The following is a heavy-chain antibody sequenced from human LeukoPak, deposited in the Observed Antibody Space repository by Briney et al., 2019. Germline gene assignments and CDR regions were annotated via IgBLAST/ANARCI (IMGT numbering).Heavy chain of an antibody. V-gene: IGHV1-2*02. CDR1: GYTFTGYY. CDR2: INPKSGGT. J-gene: IGHJ4*02. Sequence: ASVKVSCKASGYTFTGYYIHWVRQAPGQGLEWMGWINPKSGGTNYAQKFQGRVTMTRDTSISTAYMELSRLRSDDTAVYYCARESLIAVAGPFDYRGQGTLVTVSS. D-gene: IGHD6-19*01. CDR3: ARESLIAVAGPFDY.